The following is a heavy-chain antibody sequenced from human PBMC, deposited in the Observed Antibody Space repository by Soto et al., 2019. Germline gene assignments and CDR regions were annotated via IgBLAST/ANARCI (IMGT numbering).Heavy chain of an antibody. Sequence: QAQVVQSGAEVMKPGSSVTLSCKASEGTFNSYAIAWVRQAPGQGLEWMGGIIPYYNTLNYAQKFQDSVTITADDSTYTVSMELRSLRSDDTAVYFCASGASRWYPYFFDSWAQGTLVTVSS. CDR3: ASGASRWYPYFFDS. J-gene: IGHJ4*02. CDR1: EGTFNSYA. D-gene: IGHD6-13*01. V-gene: IGHV1-69*01. CDR2: IIPYYNTL.